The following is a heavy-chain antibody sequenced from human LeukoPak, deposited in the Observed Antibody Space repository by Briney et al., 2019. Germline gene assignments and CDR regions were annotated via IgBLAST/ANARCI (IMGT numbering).Heavy chain of an antibody. D-gene: IGHD3-22*01. CDR3: ARHRSRDTMIVRDYFYY. V-gene: IGHV4-4*07. CDR2: MYPSGST. CDR1: GGSTSVYY. J-gene: IGHJ4*02. Sequence: SETLSLTCTVSGGSTSVYYWNWIRQPAGKGLEWIGRMYPSGSTNYNPSLKIRLTMSVDTSKNQFSLKLSSVTAADTAVYYCARHRSRDTMIVRDYFYYFGQGTLVTVSS.